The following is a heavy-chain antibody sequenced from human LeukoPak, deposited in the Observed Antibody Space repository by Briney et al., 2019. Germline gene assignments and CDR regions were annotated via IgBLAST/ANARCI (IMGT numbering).Heavy chain of an antibody. V-gene: IGHV4-4*07. CDR2: IHTSGST. J-gene: IGHJ4*02. CDR1: GDSISTYY. D-gene: IGHD6-19*01. Sequence: PSETLSLTCTVSGDSISTYYWTWIRQSAGKGLEWIGRIHTSGSTDYNPSLRSRVTMSVDTSKTQFSLKVSSVTAADTGVYYCARAPEFSSGWLLDYWGQGNLVTVSS. CDR3: ARAPEFSSGWLLDY.